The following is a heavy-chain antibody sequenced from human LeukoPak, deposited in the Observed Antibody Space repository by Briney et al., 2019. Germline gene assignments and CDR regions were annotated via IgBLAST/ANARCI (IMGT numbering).Heavy chain of an antibody. D-gene: IGHD3-10*01. CDR3: AKDRRAGSYDY. V-gene: IGHV3-21*04. J-gene: IGHJ4*02. CDR1: GFTFSRCT. Sequence: GGSLRLSCAASGFTFSRCTMNWVRQAPGKGLEWVSSISSSSTHIHYADSVKGRFTISRDNAKNSLYLQMNSLRAEDTAVYYRAKDRRAGSYDYWGQGTLVTVSS. CDR2: ISSSSTHI.